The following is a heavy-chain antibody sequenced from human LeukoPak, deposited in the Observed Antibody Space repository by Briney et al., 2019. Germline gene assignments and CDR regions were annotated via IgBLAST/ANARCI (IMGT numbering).Heavy chain of an antibody. V-gene: IGHV4-30-4*01. D-gene: IGHD3-3*01. Sequence: SETLSLTCTVSGGSISSGDYYWSWIRQPPGKGLEWIGYIYYSGSTYYNPSLKSRVTISVDTPKNQFSLKLSSVTAADTAVYYCARVTSGYLFDYWGQGTLVTVPS. CDR2: IYYSGST. J-gene: IGHJ4*02. CDR3: ARVTSGYLFDY. CDR1: GGSISSGDYY.